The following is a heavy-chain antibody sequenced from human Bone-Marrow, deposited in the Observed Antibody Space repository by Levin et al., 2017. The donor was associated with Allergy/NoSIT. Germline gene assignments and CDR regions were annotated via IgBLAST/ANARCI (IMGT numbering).Heavy chain of an antibody. CDR3: AKVNLGRILDAFNI. V-gene: IGHV3-23*01. CDR2: ISGGSGSA. J-gene: IGHJ3*02. Sequence: GESLKISCAASGITFSTYAMSWVRQAPGKGLEWVSTISGGSGSAHYADSVKGRFTVSRDNSKDTLYLQMNSLRAGDTAVYYCAKVNLGRILDAFNIWGLGTMVIVSS. CDR1: GITFSTYA. D-gene: IGHD2-15*01.